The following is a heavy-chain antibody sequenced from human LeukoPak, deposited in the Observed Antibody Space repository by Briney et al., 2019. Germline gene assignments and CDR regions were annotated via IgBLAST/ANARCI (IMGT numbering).Heavy chain of an antibody. CDR1: GYTFTGHY. V-gene: IGHV1-2*02. D-gene: IGHD7-27*01. CDR2: IHAGTGDT. Sequence: ASVKASCKASGYTFTGHYMHWVRQAPGHGLEWMGWIHAGTGDTNYAQKFQGRFTMTRDTSISTLYMELNRLTSDDTAVYFCARDENWGPDYWGQGTLVTVSS. CDR3: ARDENWGPDY. J-gene: IGHJ4*02.